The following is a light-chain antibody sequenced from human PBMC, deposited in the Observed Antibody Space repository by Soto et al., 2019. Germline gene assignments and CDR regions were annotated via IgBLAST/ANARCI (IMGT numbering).Light chain of an antibody. V-gene: IGKV4-1*01. CDR2: WAS. CDR3: QQYYSAPT. CDR1: QSVLYSSNNKNY. Sequence: DIVMTQSPASLAVSLGERATINCKSSQSVLYSSNNKNYLAWYQHKPGQPPKLLIYWASTRESGVPDRFSGSGSGTDFTLTISSLQAEDVAVYYCQQYYSAPTFGGGTKVDIK. J-gene: IGKJ4*01.